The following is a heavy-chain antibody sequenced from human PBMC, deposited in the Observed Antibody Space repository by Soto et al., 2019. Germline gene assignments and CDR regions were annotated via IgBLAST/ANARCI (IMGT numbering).Heavy chain of an antibody. Sequence: SVKVSCKASGGTFNNYPITWVRQAPGEGLEWMGGSIPIFGTANYAQKFQGRVTISVDESTSTAYMELSSLRSEDTAVYYCARGRGYSGDDHYYYFDMDVWGQGTAVTVSS. CDR1: GGTFNNYP. V-gene: IGHV1-69*13. CDR3: ARGRGYSGDDHYYYFDMDV. CDR2: SIPIFGTA. J-gene: IGHJ6*02. D-gene: IGHD5-12*01.